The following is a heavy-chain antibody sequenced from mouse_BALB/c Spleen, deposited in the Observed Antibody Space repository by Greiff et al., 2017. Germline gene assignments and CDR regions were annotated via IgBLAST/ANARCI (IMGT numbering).Heavy chain of an antibody. D-gene: IGHD1-1*01. CDR2: ILPGSGST. Sequence: QVQLQQSGAELMKPGASVKISCKATGYTFSSYWIEWVKQRPGHGLEWIGEILPGSGSTNYNEKFKGKATLTADTSSSTAYMQLSSLTSEDSAVYFCARGHYYGSSYLYWYFDVWGAGTTVTVSS. CDR1: GYTFSSYW. J-gene: IGHJ1*01. V-gene: IGHV1-9*01. CDR3: ARGHYYGSSYLYWYFDV.